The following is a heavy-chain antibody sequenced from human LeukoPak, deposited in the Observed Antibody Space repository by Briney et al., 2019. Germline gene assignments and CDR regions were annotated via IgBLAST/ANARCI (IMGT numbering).Heavy chain of an antibody. CDR3: ARGVGGYSGYDHPYYYYYMDV. Sequence: PSETLSLTCTVSGGSISSYYWSWIRQPPGKGLEWIGYIYYSGSTSYNPSLKSRVTISVDTSKNQFSLKLSSVTAADTAVYYCARGVGGYSGYDHPYYYYYMDVWGKGTTVTISS. CDR1: GGSISSYY. D-gene: IGHD5-12*01. J-gene: IGHJ6*03. CDR2: IYYSGST. V-gene: IGHV4-59*01.